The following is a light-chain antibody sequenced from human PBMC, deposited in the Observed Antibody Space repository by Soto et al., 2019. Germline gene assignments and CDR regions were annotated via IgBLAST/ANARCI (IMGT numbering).Light chain of an antibody. J-gene: IGKJ2*01. Sequence: EIVMTQSPLTLSASPGERAIFSCRASQSVGSNSAWYQQKPGQSPRLLVYDASTRATAIPARFSGSGSGTEFTLTINTLQPDAFSVYYCQQYYQWPSYTFGQGTKVDI. V-gene: IGKV3-15*01. CDR1: QSVGSN. CDR3: QQYYQWPSYT. CDR2: DAS.